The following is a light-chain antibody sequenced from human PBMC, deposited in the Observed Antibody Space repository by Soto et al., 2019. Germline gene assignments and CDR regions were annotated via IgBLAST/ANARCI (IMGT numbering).Light chain of an antibody. V-gene: IGKV3-20*01. CDR3: QQYGGSPRT. CDR2: DAF. J-gene: IGKJ5*01. CDR1: RSLDSGQ. Sequence: EIGLTQSPGTLSFSPGESATLSCRASRSLDSGQLAWYQQKVGRAPRLLIHDAFIRATGIPDRFSGSGSGTNFTLTIARLEPEDFAVYYCQQYGGSPRTFGQGTRLEIK.